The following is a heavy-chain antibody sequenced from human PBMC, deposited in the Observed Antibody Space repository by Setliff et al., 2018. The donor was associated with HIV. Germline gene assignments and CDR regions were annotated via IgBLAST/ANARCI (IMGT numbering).Heavy chain of an antibody. CDR1: GFTFSSHT. D-gene: IGHD2-2*01. CDR3: ARSRSTRDAFDT. J-gene: IGHJ3*02. V-gene: IGHV3-20*04. Sequence: PGGSLRLSCAASGFTFSSHTMSWVRQAPGKGLEWVSGINWNGGSTGYADSVKGRFTISRDNAKNSLYLDMNTLRAEDTALYYCARSRSTRDAFDTWGQGTMVTVSS. CDR2: INWNGGST.